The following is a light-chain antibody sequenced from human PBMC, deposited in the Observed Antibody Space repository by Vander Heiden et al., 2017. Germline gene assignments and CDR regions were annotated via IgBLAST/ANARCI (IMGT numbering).Light chain of an antibody. Sequence: QSVLTQHRSVSGSPGQSVTISCTGTSSSVGGYNYVSWYQQHPGKAPKVRRHDVSERPSGVPDRFSGSKSGNTASLTISRLQAEDEADYYCCSYAGSYSYVFGSGTKVTVL. CDR2: DVS. J-gene: IGLJ1*01. CDR1: SSSVGGYNY. V-gene: IGLV2-11*01. CDR3: CSYAGSYSYV.